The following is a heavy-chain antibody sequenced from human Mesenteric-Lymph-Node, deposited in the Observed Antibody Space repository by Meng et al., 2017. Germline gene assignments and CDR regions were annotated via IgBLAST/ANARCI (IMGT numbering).Heavy chain of an antibody. CDR2: IYDRGST. D-gene: IGHD3-22*01. V-gene: IGHV4-28*01. CDR1: SSPMSSSNW. CDR3: ARNVPGTSAYYD. Sequence: VPVQESGHALASPTDTPSLPGAVDSSPMSSSNWWGWIRQPTGKGLEWIGYIYDRGSTSYNPSLKSRVTMSVDTSKNQFSLNLNSVTAVDTAVYYCARNVPGTSAYYDWGQGTLVTVSS. J-gene: IGHJ4*02.